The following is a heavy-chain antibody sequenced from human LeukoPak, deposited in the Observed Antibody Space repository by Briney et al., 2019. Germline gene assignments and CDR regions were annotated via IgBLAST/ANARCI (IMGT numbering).Heavy chain of an antibody. Sequence: SETLSLTCTVSGGSISSSSYSWGWIRHPPGKGLEWRGSIYYRGSTYYNPSLKRRVTISVDPSKNQFSLKLSSVTAADTAVYYCARRGTWGSSWPNYYYGMDVWGQGTTVTVSS. V-gene: IGHV4-39*01. CDR3: ARRGTWGSSWPNYYYGMDV. CDR2: IYYRGST. J-gene: IGHJ6*02. D-gene: IGHD6-13*01. CDR1: GGSISSSSYS.